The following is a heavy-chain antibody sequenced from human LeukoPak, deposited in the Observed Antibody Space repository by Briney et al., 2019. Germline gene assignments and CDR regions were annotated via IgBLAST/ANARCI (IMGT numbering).Heavy chain of an antibody. V-gene: IGHV3-23*01. Sequence: GGSLRLSCAASGFTFSSYAMHWVRQAPGKGLEWVSAISGSGGSTYYADSVKGRFTISRDNSKNTLYLQMNSLRAEDTAVYYCAKHYSSSWYSPSDYWGQGTLVTVSS. CDR2: ISGSGGST. CDR1: GFTFSSYA. D-gene: IGHD6-13*01. CDR3: AKHYSSSWYSPSDY. J-gene: IGHJ4*02.